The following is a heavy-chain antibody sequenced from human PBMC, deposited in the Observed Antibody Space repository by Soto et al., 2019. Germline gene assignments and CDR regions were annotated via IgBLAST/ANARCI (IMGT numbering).Heavy chain of an antibody. Sequence: QVQLVQSGAEVRKPGASVKVSCKASGYTFIVYYIYSVRQAPGQGLEWMGWINSRTGGTNFAQKLEAWVTMTRDTSITTAYMELTSLRSNDTAVYYCARVNGDYTPRGMDVWGQGTTVTVSS. CDR2: INSRTGGT. J-gene: IGHJ6*02. V-gene: IGHV1-2*04. CDR3: ARVNGDYTPRGMDV. D-gene: IGHD4-17*01. CDR1: GYTFIVYY.